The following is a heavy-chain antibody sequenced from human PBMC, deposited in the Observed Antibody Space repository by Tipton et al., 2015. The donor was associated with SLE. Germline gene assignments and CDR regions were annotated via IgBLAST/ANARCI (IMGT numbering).Heavy chain of an antibody. J-gene: IGHJ4*02. CDR2: VFYSGST. CDR3: ARGPDRGYHFDY. V-gene: IGHV4-39*07. D-gene: IGHD3-22*01. CDR1: DDSIRNSDFY. Sequence: TLSLTCTVSDDSIRNSDFYWGWIRQSPGKGLEWIGRVFYSGSTYYNSSLKSRGTISLDTSKSQVSLKLISVTAADTAVFYCARGPDRGYHFDYWGQGTLVTVSS.